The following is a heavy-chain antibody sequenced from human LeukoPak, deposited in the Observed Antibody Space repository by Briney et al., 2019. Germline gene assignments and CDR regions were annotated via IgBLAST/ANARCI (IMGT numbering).Heavy chain of an antibody. CDR2: IWYDGSNK. V-gene: IGHV3-33*01. J-gene: IGHJ4*02. CDR1: GFTFSSYG. CDR3: ASLHSSVDY. Sequence: GRSLRLSCAASGFTFSSYGMHWVRQAPGKGLEWVAVIWYDGSNKYYADSVKGRFTISRDNSKNTLYLQMNSLRAEDTAVYYCASLHSSVDYWGQGTLVTVSS. D-gene: IGHD3-3*01.